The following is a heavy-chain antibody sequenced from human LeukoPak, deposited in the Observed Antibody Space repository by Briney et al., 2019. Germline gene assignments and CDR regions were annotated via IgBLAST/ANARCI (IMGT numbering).Heavy chain of an antibody. CDR3: ARGVGDSSSWRADY. CDR1: GGSISSYY. Sequence: SETLSLTCTVSGGSISSYYWSWIRQPPGKGLEWIGYIYYSGSTNYNPSLKSRVTISVDTSKNQFSLKLSSVTAADTAVYYCARGVGDSSSWRADYWGQGTLVTVSS. V-gene: IGHV4-59*01. CDR2: IYYSGST. J-gene: IGHJ4*02. D-gene: IGHD6-13*01.